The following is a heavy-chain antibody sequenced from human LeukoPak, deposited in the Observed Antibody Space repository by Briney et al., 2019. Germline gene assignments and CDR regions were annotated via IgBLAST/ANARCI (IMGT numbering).Heavy chain of an antibody. J-gene: IGHJ4*02. D-gene: IGHD4-17*01. CDR1: GGSISSSSYY. CDR2: IYYSGST. CDR3: ARATTVTKLDY. Sequence: PSETLSLTCTASGGSISSSSYYWGWIRQPPGKGLEWIGSIYYSGSTYYNPSLKSRVTISVDTSNNQFSLKLSSVTAADTAVYYCARATTVTKLDYWGQGTLVTVSS. V-gene: IGHV4-39*01.